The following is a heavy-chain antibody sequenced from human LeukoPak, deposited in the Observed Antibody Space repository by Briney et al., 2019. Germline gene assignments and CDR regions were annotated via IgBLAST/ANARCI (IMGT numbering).Heavy chain of an antibody. Sequence: SGPALVKPTQTLTLTCTFSGFSLRTDGMCVSWIRQPPGKALEWLARIDWDDDKYYSTSLKTRLTISKDTSKTQVVLTMTNMDPVDTATYFCARSLGYYYYYMDVWGKGTTVTVSS. CDR2: IDWDDDK. CDR1: GFSLRTDGMC. V-gene: IGHV2-70*11. J-gene: IGHJ6*03. CDR3: ARSLGYYYYYMDV.